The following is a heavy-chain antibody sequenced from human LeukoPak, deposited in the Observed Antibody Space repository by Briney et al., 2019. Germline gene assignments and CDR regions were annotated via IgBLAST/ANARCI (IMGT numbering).Heavy chain of an antibody. D-gene: IGHD3-16*01. V-gene: IGHV3-7*01. CDR3: TRRLDE. CDR1: GFSFNNDW. Sequence: GGSLRLSCATSGFSFNNDWMDWVRQAPGKGLEWVANINQDGSEKNCLDSVKGRFTISRDNAQNSLYLQMNGLRVEDTAVYYCTRRLDEWGQGTLVAVSS. CDR2: INQDGSEK. J-gene: IGHJ4*02.